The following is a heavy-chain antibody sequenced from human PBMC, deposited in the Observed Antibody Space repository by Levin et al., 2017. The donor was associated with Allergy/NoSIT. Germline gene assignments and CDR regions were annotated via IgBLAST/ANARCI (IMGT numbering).Heavy chain of an antibody. Sequence: ASVKVSCRASGYTFTSYGISWVRQAPGQGLEWMGWISAYNGNTNYAQKLQGRVTMTTDTSTSTAYMELRSLRSDDTAVYYCARHAITAAGSNSYYYGMDVWGQGTTVTVSS. CDR1: GYTFTSYG. CDR3: ARHAITAAGSNSYYYGMDV. D-gene: IGHD6-13*01. CDR2: ISAYNGNT. V-gene: IGHV1-18*01. J-gene: IGHJ6*02.